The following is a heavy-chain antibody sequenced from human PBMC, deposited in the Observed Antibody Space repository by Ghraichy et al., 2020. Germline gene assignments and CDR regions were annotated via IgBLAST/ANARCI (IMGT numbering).Heavy chain of an antibody. J-gene: IGHJ6*02. V-gene: IGHV3-23*01. Sequence: GGSLRLSCAASGFTFSSYAMSWVRQAPGKGLEWVSAISGSGGSTYYADSVKGRFTISRDNSKNTLYLQMNSLRAEDTAVYYCAKDISVANYYDSSGYPRYYYYYGMDVWGQGTTVTVSS. D-gene: IGHD3-22*01. CDR3: AKDISVANYYDSSGYPRYYYYYGMDV. CDR2: ISGSGGST. CDR1: GFTFSSYA.